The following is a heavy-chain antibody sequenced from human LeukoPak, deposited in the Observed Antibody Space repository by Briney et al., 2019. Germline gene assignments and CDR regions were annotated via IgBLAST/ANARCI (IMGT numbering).Heavy chain of an antibody. CDR2: MNPDSGDT. CDR1: GYNFNDSG. CDR3: TRGWDY. J-gene: IGHJ4*02. Sequence: GASVKVSCKASGYNFNDSGIDWVRQATGQGLEWMGWMNPDSGDTGYAQKFQGRLTITRHMSSTTAYMELSRLRSDDTAVYYCTRGWDYWGQGTRVTVSS. V-gene: IGHV1-8*03.